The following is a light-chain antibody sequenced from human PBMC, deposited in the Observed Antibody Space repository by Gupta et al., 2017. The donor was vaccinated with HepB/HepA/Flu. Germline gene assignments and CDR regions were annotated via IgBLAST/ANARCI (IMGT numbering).Light chain of an antibody. CDR2: DNN. CDR3: QAYDSSLSGFV. CDR1: RSNIGAGYN. J-gene: IGLJ1*01. V-gene: IGLV1-40*01. Sequence: QSVLTQPPSVSGAPGQRVTISCTGGRSNIGAGYNVHWYQQFPGTAPKLLIYDNNNRPSGVPDRFSGSRSGTSASLAITGLQAEDEADYYCQAYDSSLSGFVFGTGTKVTVL.